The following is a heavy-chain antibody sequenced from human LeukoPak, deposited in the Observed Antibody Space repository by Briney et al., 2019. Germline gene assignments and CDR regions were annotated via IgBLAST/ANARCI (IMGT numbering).Heavy chain of an antibody. CDR2: INQDGSGK. CDR3: AKDSYSRGDY. J-gene: IGHJ4*02. Sequence: GGSLRLSCAASGPTFSSYWMSWVRQAPGKGLEWVANINQDGSGKCYADSVKGRFTISRDNAKNSLYLQMNSLRAEDTAVYYCAKDSYSRGDYWGQGTLVTVSS. CDR1: GPTFSSYW. V-gene: IGHV3-7*01. D-gene: IGHD6-13*01.